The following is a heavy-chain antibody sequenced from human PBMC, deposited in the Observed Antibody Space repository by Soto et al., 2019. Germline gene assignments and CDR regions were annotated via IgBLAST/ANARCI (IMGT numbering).Heavy chain of an antibody. CDR1: GYTFTSYG. V-gene: IGHV1-18*01. J-gene: IGHJ5*02. CDR2: ISAYNGNT. CDR3: ARDVVVVAATNWFDP. D-gene: IGHD2-15*01. Sequence: ASVKVSCKASGYTFTSYGISWVRQAPGQGLEWMGWISAYNGNTNYAQKLQGRVTMTTDTSTSTAYMELRSLRSDDTAVYYCARDVVVVAATNWFDPWGQGTLVTSPQ.